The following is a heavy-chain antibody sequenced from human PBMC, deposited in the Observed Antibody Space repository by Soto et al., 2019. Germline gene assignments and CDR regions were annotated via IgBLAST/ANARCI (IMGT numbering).Heavy chain of an antibody. CDR2: IIPIFGTA. CDR1: GGTFSSYA. J-gene: IGHJ5*02. D-gene: IGHD2-2*01. CDR3: ARGKDIVVVPAALSA. V-gene: IGHV1-69*13. Sequence: ASVKVSCKASGGTFSSYAISWVRQAPGRGLEWMGGIIPIFGTANYAQKFQGRVTITADESTSTAYMELSSLRSEDTAVYYCARGKDIVVVPAALSAWGQGXLVTVSS.